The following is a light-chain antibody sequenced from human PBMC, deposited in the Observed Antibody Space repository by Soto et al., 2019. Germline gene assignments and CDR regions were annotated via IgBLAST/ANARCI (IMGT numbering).Light chain of an antibody. CDR1: QSISSW. CDR2: KAS. J-gene: IGKJ1*01. V-gene: IGKV1-5*03. Sequence: DIQMTQSPSTLSASVGDRVTITCRARQSISSWLAWYQQKPGKAPKLLIYKASSLESGIPSRFSGSGSGTEFTLTISSLQPDDFATYYCQQYNSYWTFGQGTKVDIK. CDR3: QQYNSYWT.